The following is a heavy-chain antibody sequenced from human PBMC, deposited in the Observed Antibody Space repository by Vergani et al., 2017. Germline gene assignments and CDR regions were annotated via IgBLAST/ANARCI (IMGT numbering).Heavy chain of an antibody. V-gene: IGHV3-23*01. Sequence: EVQLLESGGGLVQPGGSLRLSCAASGFTFSSYAMSWVRQAPGKGLEWVSAISGSGGSTYYADSVKGRFTISRDNAKNSLYLQMNSLRAEDTAVYYCARETYYYGSGSYNDWGQGTLVTVSS. J-gene: IGHJ4*02. CDR3: ARETYYYGSGSYND. D-gene: IGHD3-10*01. CDR1: GFTFSSYA. CDR2: ISGSGGST.